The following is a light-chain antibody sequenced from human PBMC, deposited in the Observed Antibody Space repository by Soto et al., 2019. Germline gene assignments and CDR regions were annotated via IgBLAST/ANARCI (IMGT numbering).Light chain of an antibody. V-gene: IGKV3-20*01. CDR2: GAS. CDR1: QSVSSSY. Sequence: EIVLTQSPGTLSLSPGERATLSCRASQSVSSSYLAWYQQKPGQAPRLLIYGASSRATGIPDRFSGSGSGTDFTLTISRLEPEDFAVYYCQQYDSSPIPCGQGTRLDIK. CDR3: QQYDSSPIP. J-gene: IGKJ5*01.